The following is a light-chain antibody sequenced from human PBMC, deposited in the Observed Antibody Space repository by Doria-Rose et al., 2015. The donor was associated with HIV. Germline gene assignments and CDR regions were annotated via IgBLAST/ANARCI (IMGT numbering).Light chain of an antibody. CDR3: RQYGTSWT. J-gene: IGKJ1*01. CDR1: QSFGSTY. V-gene: IGKV3-20*01. Sequence: TQSPGTLSLSPGERATLSCRASQSFGSTYLAWYQQKPGQAPSLLIYDGSTRATGIPDRFSASGSGTDFTRTINRLEPEDFALYYCRQYGTSWTFGQGTKVEI. CDR2: DGS.